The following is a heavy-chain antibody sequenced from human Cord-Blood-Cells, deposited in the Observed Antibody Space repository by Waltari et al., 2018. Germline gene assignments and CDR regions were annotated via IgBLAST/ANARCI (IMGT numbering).Heavy chain of an antibody. V-gene: IGHV1-2*05. D-gene: IGHD6-13*01. CDR3: AGGPYSSSRYYFDY. J-gene: IGHJ4*02. Sequence: QVQLVQSGAERTKPRPPVTVSCRASGYTFPGSYLHWLRQAPGQGLEWLGRINPNSGGTNYAQKFQGRVTMTRDTSISTAYMELSRLRSDDTVVYYCAGGPYSSSRYYFDYWGQGTLVTVSS. CDR2: INPNSGGT. CDR1: GYTFPGSY.